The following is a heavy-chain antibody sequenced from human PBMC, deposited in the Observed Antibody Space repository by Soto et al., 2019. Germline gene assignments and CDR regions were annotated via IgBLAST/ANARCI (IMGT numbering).Heavy chain of an antibody. J-gene: IGHJ4*02. V-gene: IGHV3-7*01. Sequence: CGVAGESSCPFWMSRVRKDPGKGLEWVANVKQDGSEEYYVDSVKGRFTISRDNAKNSLYLQMNSLRAEDTAVYYCAALDTAMVKTAGYWGQGTLVTVSS. CDR3: AALDTAMVKTAGY. D-gene: IGHD5-18*01. CDR1: GESSCPFW. CDR2: VKQDGSEE.